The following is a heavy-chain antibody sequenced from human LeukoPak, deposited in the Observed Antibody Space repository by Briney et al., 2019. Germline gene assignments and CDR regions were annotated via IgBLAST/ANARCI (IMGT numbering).Heavy chain of an antibody. CDR3: ARVTSGSYHY. CDR2: INAKNGDT. CDR1: GYTFTGYY. V-gene: IGHV1-2*02. D-gene: IGHD1-26*01. Sequence: ASVKVSCKASGYTFTGYYLHWVRQAPGQGLEWMGWINAKNGDTEYAQKLQGRVTMTRDTSIGTAYMELTSLRYDDTAVYFCARVTSGSYHYWGQGTLVTVSS. J-gene: IGHJ4*02.